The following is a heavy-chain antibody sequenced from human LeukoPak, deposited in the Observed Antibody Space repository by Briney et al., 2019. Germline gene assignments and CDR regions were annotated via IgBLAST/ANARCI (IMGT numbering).Heavy chain of an antibody. Sequence: PGGSLRLSCAASGFTFSSYGMHWVRQAPGRGLEWVAVISYDGSNKYYADSVKGRFTISRDNSKNTLYLQMNSLRAEDTAVYYCAKHLIPHYPRSYSDYWGQGTLVTVSS. CDR3: AKHLIPHYPRSYSDY. V-gene: IGHV3-30*18. J-gene: IGHJ4*02. D-gene: IGHD2-2*02. CDR2: ISYDGSNK. CDR1: GFTFSSYG.